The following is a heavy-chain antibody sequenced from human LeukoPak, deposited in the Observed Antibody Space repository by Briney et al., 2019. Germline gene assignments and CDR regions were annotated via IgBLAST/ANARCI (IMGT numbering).Heavy chain of an antibody. CDR1: GFTFGSYG. CDR2: IYSGGST. J-gene: IGHJ4*02. Sequence: GALRLSCAASGFTFGSYGMHWVRQAPGKGLEWVSVIYSGGSTYYADSVKGRFTISRDNSKNTLYLQMNSLRAEDTAVYYCARETYYYYDSSGYSFDYWGQGTLVTVSS. D-gene: IGHD3-22*01. V-gene: IGHV3-66*01. CDR3: ARETYYYYDSSGYSFDY.